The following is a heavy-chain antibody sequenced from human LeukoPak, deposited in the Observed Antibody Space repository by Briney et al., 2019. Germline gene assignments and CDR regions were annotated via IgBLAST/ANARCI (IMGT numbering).Heavy chain of an antibody. Sequence: GGSLRLSCTASGFTFGDYAMSWFRQAPGKGLEWVAVISYDGSNKYYADSVKGRLTISRDNSKNTLYLQMNSLRAEDTAVYYCARDDFDYWGQGTLVTVSS. V-gene: IGHV3-30-3*01. CDR2: ISYDGSNK. J-gene: IGHJ4*02. CDR1: GFTFGDYA. CDR3: ARDDFDY.